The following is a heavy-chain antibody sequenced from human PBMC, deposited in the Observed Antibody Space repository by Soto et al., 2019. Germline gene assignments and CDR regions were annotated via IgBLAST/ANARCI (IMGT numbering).Heavy chain of an antibody. CDR1: GGSISSYY. J-gene: IGHJ5*02. D-gene: IGHD6-13*01. CDR3: ARGRGAAAGTGWFDP. CDR2: IYYSGST. V-gene: IGHV4-59*01. Sequence: SETLSLTCTVSGGSISSYYWSWIRQPPGKGLEWIGYIYYSGSTNYNPSLKSRVTISVDTSKNQFSLKLSSVTAADTAVYYCARGRGAAAGTGWFDPWGQGTLVTVS.